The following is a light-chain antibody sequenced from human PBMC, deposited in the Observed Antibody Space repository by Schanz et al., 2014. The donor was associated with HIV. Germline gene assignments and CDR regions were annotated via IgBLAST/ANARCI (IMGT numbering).Light chain of an antibody. J-gene: IGKJ2*01. CDR1: QSIRSW. CDR2: QAS. CDR3: QQYNDGSYT. Sequence: DIHMTQSPSTLSASVGDRVTITCRASQSIRSWLAWYQQKPGRAPNLLIYQASTLETGVPSRFSASGSGTEFTLAISSLQPEDFATYYCQQYNDGSYTFGQGTKLEIK. V-gene: IGKV1-5*03.